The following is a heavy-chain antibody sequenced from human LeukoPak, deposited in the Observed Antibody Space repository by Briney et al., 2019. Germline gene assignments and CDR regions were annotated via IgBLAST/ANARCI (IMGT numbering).Heavy chain of an antibody. CDR3: ARPETQYSSGLDGFDI. J-gene: IGHJ3*02. D-gene: IGHD6-19*01. V-gene: IGHV3-74*01. Sequence: GGSLRLSCAASGFTFSTYWMHWVRQAPGKGLVWVSRINSDGSRTTSADSVKGRFTISRDNAKNTLYLQMNSLRTEDTAVYYCARPETQYSSGLDGFDIWGQGTMVTVSS. CDR2: INSDGSRT. CDR1: GFTFSTYW.